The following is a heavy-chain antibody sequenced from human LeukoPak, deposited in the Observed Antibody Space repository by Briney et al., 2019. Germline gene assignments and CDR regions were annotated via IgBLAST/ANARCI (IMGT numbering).Heavy chain of an antibody. J-gene: IGHJ6*03. CDR2: ISSSSSYI. D-gene: IGHD7-27*01. V-gene: IGHV3-21*01. CDR1: GFTFSSYS. Sequence: GGSLRLSCAASGFTFSSYSMNWVRQAPGKGLEWVSSISSSSSYIYYADSVKGRFTISRDNAKNSLYLQMNSRRAEDTAVYYCARDPWDYYMDVWGKGTTVTVSS. CDR3: ARDPWDYYMDV.